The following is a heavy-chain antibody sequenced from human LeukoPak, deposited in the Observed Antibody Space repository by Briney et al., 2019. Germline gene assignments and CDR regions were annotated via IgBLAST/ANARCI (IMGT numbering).Heavy chain of an antibody. D-gene: IGHD3-22*01. CDR3: ARATYYYDSSGSLSYYYMDV. V-gene: IGHV3-48*03. Sequence: PGGSLRLSCAASGFTFSRYYMNWVRQAPGKGLEWVSYIRSSGSTIYYADSVKGRFTISRDNAKNSLYLQMNSLRAEDTAVYYCARATYYYDSSGSLSYYYMDVWGKGTTVTVSS. CDR2: IRSSGSTI. CDR1: GFTFSRYY. J-gene: IGHJ6*03.